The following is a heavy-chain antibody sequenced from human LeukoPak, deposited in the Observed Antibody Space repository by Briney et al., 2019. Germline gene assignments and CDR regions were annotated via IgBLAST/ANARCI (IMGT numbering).Heavy chain of an antibody. V-gene: IGHV3-53*01. CDR1: GFTVSSNY. CDR3: ARDKDYGGPGSGYGMDV. J-gene: IGHJ6*02. Sequence: PGGSLRLSCAASGFTVSSNYMSWVRQAPGKGLEWVSVIYSGGSTYYADSVQGRFTISRDNSKNTLYLQMNSLRAEDTAVYYCARDKDYGGPGSGYGMDVWGQGTTVTVSS. CDR2: IYSGGST. D-gene: IGHD4-23*01.